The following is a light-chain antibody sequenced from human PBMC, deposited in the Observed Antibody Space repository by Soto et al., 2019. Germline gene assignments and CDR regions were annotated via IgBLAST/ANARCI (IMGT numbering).Light chain of an antibody. Sequence: EIVLTQSPGTLSLSPGERATLSCRARQNVSSSYLAWYQQKPGQAPRLLIYGASSRATGIPDRFSGSGSGTDFTLTISRLEPEDFAVYYCQQYGSSPLVTFGQGTRLQIK. CDR3: QQYGSSPLVT. CDR2: GAS. V-gene: IGKV3-20*01. J-gene: IGKJ5*01. CDR1: QNVSSSY.